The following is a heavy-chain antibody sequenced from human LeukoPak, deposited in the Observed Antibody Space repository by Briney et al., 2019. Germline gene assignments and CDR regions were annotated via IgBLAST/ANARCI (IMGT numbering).Heavy chain of an antibody. J-gene: IGHJ6*03. D-gene: IGHD7-27*01. Sequence: ASVKVSCKASGYTFTGYYMHWVRQAPGQGLEWMGWINPNSGNTGYAQKFQGRVTMTRNTSISTAYMELSSLRSEDTAVYYCARTGSWGYYYYMDVWGKGTTVTVSS. CDR2: INPNSGNT. CDR1: GYTFTGYY. V-gene: IGHV1-8*02. CDR3: ARTGSWGYYYYMDV.